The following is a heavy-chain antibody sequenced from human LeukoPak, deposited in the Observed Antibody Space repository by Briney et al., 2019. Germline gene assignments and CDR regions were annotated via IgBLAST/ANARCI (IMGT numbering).Heavy chain of an antibody. Sequence: ESGPVLLKPTETLTLTCTVSGFSLRNARMGVTWIRQPPGKALEWLAHIFSNDEKSFSTPLKSRLTISKDTSKSQVVLTVTNMDPVDTATYYCARMPKYSAGFDPWGQGTLVIVSS. J-gene: IGHJ5*02. CDR3: ARMPKYSAGFDP. CDR1: GFSLRNARMG. V-gene: IGHV2-26*01. CDR2: IFSNDEK. D-gene: IGHD2-21*01.